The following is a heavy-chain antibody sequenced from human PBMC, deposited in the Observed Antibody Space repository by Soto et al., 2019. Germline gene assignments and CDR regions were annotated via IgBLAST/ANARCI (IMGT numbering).Heavy chain of an antibody. V-gene: IGHV3-30*18. CDR1: GFTFSSYG. CDR2: ISYDGSNK. CDR3: AKDRATVWESYYYGMDV. J-gene: IGHJ6*02. Sequence: GGSLRLSCAASGFTFSSYGMHWVRQAPGKGLEWVAVISYDGSNKYYADSVKGRFTISRDNSKNTLYLQMNSLRAEDTAVYYCAKDRATVWESYYYGMDVWGQGTTVTVSS. D-gene: IGHD3-16*01.